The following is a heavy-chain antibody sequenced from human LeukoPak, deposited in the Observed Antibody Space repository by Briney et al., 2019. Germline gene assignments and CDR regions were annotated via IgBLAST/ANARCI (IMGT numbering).Heavy chain of an antibody. CDR1: GGSISSYY. CDR3: ARSLEYYDSSGYYRGPFDY. V-gene: IGHV4-4*07. Sequence: PSETLSLTCTVSGGSISSYYWSWIRQPAGKGLEWIGRIYTSGSTNYNPSLKNRVTMSVDTSKNQFSLKLSSVTAADTAVYYCARSLEYYDSSGYYRGPFDYWGQGTLVTVSS. J-gene: IGHJ4*02. CDR2: IYTSGST. D-gene: IGHD3-22*01.